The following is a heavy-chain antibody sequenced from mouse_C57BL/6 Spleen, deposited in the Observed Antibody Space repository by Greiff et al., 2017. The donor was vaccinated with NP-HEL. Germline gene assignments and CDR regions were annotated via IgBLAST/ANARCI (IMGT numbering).Heavy chain of an antibody. CDR1: GYAFSSSW. J-gene: IGHJ2*01. CDR3: ARGELGGNDY. CDR2: IYPGDGDT. V-gene: IGHV1-82*01. D-gene: IGHD4-1*01. Sequence: QVQLKQSGPELVKPGASVKISCKASGYAFSSSWMNWVKQRPGKGLEWIGRIYPGDGDTNYNGKFKGKATLTADKSSSTAYMQLSSLTSEDSAVYFCARGELGGNDYWGQGTTLTVSS.